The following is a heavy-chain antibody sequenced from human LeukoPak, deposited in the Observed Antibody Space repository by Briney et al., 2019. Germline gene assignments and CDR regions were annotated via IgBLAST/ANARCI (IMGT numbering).Heavy chain of an antibody. V-gene: IGHV1-69*13. J-gene: IGHJ4*02. D-gene: IGHD1-7*01. CDR3: AREKMNYEVEYFDY. CDR1: GGTFSSYA. CDR2: IIPIFGTA. Sequence: ASVKVSCKASGGTFSSYAISWVRQAPGQGLEWMGGIIPIFGTANYAQKFQGRVTITADESTSTAYMELSSLRSEDTAVYYCAREKMNYEVEYFDYWGQGTLVTVSS.